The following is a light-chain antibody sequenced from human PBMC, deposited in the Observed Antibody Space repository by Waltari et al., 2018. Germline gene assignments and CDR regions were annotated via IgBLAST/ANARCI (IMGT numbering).Light chain of an antibody. CDR2: DTS. J-gene: IGKJ4*01. CDR1: QSVSSNY. Sequence: EIVLTQSPGTLSLSPGERATLSCTTSQSVSSNYLAWYLQKPGQAPRLLIYDTSKRASGIPDRFSGNGSGTYFALTISRLEPEDFALYYCQQYGNSPPTTFGGGTKVEIK. CDR3: QQYGNSPPTT. V-gene: IGKV3-20*01.